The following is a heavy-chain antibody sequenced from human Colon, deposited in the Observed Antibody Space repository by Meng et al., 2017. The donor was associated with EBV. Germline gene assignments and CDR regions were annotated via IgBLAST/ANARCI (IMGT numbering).Heavy chain of an antibody. CDR1: GGSISSGDYY. CDR2: IYYSGST. D-gene: IGHD2-15*01. V-gene: IGHV4-30-4*01. CDR3: ARQATGYCSGGSCYSGSIFDY. J-gene: IGHJ4*02. Sequence: VQLQEAGPWLVKPSQTLSLTCTVSGGSISSGDYYWSWIRQPPGKGLEWIGYIYYSGSTHYNPSLKSRVTISVDTSKNQFSLKVSSVTAADTAVYYCARQATGYCSGGSCYSGSIFDYWGQGTLVTVSS.